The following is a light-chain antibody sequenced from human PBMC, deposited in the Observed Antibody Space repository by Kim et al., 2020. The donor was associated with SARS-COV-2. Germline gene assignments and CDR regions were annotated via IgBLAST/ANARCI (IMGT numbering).Light chain of an antibody. CDR2: LNSDGSH. Sequence: VRLTCTLSREYSTYAIAWHQQQPEKGPRFLVRLNSDGSHTKGDGIPDRFSGSGSGAERYLAISSLQSEDEADYYCQTWGTGIPVAFGGGTQLTVL. CDR3: QTWGTGIPVA. V-gene: IGLV4-69*01. J-gene: IGLJ2*01. CDR1: REYSTYA.